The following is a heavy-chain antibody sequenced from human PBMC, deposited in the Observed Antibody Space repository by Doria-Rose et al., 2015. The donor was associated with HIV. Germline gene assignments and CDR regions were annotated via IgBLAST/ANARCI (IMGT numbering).Heavy chain of an antibody. J-gene: IGHJ4*02. Sequence: SGAEVKKPGASVTVSCKTSGYTFSAYAIHWVRQAPGQRLEWMGWLNVGNGDTRYSRKFQDRVTITSDTSANTGCMALSSLRSEDTAVYYCARIHSLSSSSLGHWGQGTLVAVSS. CDR3: ARIHSLSSSSLGH. CDR1: GYTFSAYA. V-gene: IGHV1-3*01. D-gene: IGHD6-13*01. CDR2: LNVGNGDT.